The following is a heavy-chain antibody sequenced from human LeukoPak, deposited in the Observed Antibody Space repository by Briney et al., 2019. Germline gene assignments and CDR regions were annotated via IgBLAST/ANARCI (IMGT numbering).Heavy chain of an antibody. V-gene: IGHV4-4*07. D-gene: IGHD3-10*01. Sequence: PSETLSLTCTVSGYSISSSYYWGWIRQPAGKGLEWIGRIYTSGSTNYNPSLKSRVTMSVDTSKNQFSLKLSSVTAADTAVYFCARGLYHYDSGNYYKGGADVWGQGTTVTVSS. CDR1: GYSISSSYY. CDR3: ARGLYHYDSGNYYKGGADV. J-gene: IGHJ6*02. CDR2: IYTSGST.